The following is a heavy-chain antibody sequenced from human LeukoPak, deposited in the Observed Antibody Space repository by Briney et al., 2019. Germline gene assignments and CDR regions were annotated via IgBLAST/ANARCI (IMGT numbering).Heavy chain of an antibody. Sequence: GGSLRLSCAASGFTFSSHSMNWVRQAPGKGLEWVSSISPSGNYIYYADSVEGRFTISRDNAKNSLYLQMNSLRAEDTAVYYCAREGIAARLVGGWFDPWGQGTLVTVSS. J-gene: IGHJ5*02. CDR2: ISPSGNYI. CDR3: AREGIAARLVGGWFDP. D-gene: IGHD6-6*01. V-gene: IGHV3-21*01. CDR1: GFTFSSHS.